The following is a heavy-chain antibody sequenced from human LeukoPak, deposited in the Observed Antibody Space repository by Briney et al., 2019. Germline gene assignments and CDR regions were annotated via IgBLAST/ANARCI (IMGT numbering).Heavy chain of an antibody. CDR2: IYYSGST. V-gene: IGHV4-59*01. CDR1: GGSISSYY. CDR3: ARGGYYDILTGYLDWFDP. Sequence: SETLSLTCTVSGGSISSYYWSWIRQPPGKGLEWIGYIYYSGSTNYNPSLKSRVTISADTSKNQFSLKLSSVTAADTAVYYCARGGYYDILTGYLDWFDPWGQGTLVTVSS. D-gene: IGHD3-9*01. J-gene: IGHJ5*02.